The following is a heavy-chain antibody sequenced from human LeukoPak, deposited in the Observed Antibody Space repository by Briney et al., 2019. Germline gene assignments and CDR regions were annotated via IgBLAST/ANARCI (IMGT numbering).Heavy chain of an antibody. V-gene: IGHV3-30-3*01. CDR3: AKEGSYSSSWYTI. Sequence: GGSLRLSCAASGFTFSSYAMHWVRQAPGKGLEWVAVISYDGSNKYYADSVKGRFTISRDNSKNTLYLQMNSLRAEDTAVYYCAKEGSYSSSWYTIWGQGTLVTVSS. CDR1: GFTFSSYA. J-gene: IGHJ4*02. CDR2: ISYDGSNK. D-gene: IGHD6-13*01.